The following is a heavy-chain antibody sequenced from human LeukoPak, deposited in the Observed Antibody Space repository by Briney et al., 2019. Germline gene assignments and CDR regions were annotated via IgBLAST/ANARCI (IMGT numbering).Heavy chain of an antibody. CDR1: GDSVSSNSAA. CDR3: AQSCSVRLGPESYYYFYVDV. Sequence: KASQTLSLTCAISGDSVSSNSAAWNWIRQSPSRGLEWLGRTYYRSKWYYDYATSVKGRITINPDTSKNQFSLQLSSVTSEDTAVYYCAQSCSVRLGPESYYYFYVDVWGKGTTITVSS. V-gene: IGHV6-1*01. J-gene: IGHJ6*03. CDR2: TYYRSKWYY. D-gene: IGHD3-16*01.